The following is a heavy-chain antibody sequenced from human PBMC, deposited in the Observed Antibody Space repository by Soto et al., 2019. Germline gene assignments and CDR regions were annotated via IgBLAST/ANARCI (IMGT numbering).Heavy chain of an antibody. Sequence: SETLSLTCAVYGGSFSGYYWSWIRQPPGKGLEWIGEINHSGSTNYNPSLKSRVTISVDTSKNQFSLKLSSVTAADTAVYYCARAPRRITIFGVVIIPVTVFDYWGQETLVTVS. D-gene: IGHD3-3*01. V-gene: IGHV4-34*01. CDR2: INHSGST. J-gene: IGHJ4*02. CDR3: ARAPRRITIFGVVIIPVTVFDY. CDR1: GGSFSGYY.